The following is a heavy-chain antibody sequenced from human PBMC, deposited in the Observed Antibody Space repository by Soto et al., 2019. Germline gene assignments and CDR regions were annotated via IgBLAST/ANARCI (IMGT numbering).Heavy chain of an antibody. D-gene: IGHD3-9*01. V-gene: IGHV4-30-4*01. J-gene: IGHJ6*02. CDR1: GDSIISGAKY. CDR3: ARVDIMTVYECMDV. Sequence: SETLSLTCTVSGDSIISGAKYFVCIRQPPWKGLEWIGYIYYSGSTYYNPTLKSRVTISVDRSKNLFSLKLSSVTAADTAVYYCARVDIMTVYECMDVWGQGTTVTVSS. CDR2: IYYSGST.